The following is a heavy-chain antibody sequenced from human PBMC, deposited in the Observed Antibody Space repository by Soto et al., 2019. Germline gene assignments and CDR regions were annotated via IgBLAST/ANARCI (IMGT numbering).Heavy chain of an antibody. CDR2: IYYSGST. J-gene: IGHJ3*02. V-gene: IGHV4-59*08. CDR1: GGSISSYY. Sequence: SETLSLTCTVSGGSISSYYWSWIRQPPGKGLEWIGYIYYSGSTNYNPSLKSRVTISVDTSKNQFSLKLSSVTAADTSVYYCARGVGATTAFDIWGQGTMVTVSS. CDR3: ARGVGATTAFDI. D-gene: IGHD1-26*01.